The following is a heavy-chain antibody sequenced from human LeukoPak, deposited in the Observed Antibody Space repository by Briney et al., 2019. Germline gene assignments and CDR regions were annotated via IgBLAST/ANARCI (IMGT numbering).Heavy chain of an antibody. CDR3: ARHLPGGYGDYSYFDY. D-gene: IGHD4-17*01. CDR2: IYYSGST. J-gene: IGHJ4*02. V-gene: IGHV4-59*01. CDR1: GGSISSYY. Sequence: PSETLSLTCTVSGGSISSYYWSWIRQPPGKGLEWIGYIYYSGSTNYNPSLKSRVTISVDTSKNQFSLKLSSVTAADTAVYYCARHLPGGYGDYSYFDYWGQGTLVTVSS.